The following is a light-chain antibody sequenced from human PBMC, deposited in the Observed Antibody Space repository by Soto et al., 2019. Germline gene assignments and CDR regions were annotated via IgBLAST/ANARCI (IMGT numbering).Light chain of an antibody. CDR3: QYYGSSPRWT. CDR2: GAS. V-gene: IGKV3-20*01. J-gene: IGKJ1*01. CDR1: QSVSSSS. Sequence: EIVLTQSPGTLSLSPGERATLSCRTSQSVSSSSLAWYQQKPGQAPRLLIFGASSRATDIPDRFSGSGSGTDFALIISRVEPEDSAVYYCQYYGSSPRWTFGQGTKVEIK.